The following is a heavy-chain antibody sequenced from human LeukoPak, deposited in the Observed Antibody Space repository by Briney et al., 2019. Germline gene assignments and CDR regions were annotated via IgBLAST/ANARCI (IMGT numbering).Heavy chain of an antibody. CDR3: ARSTMIALFDY. Sequence: SETLSLTCTVSGASVTDYYWSWIRQSPGKGLEWISYIHHSGNSDYNPSLRSRVTVSVDTSKNQFSLKLSSVTAADTAVYYCARSTMIALFDYWGQGTLVTVSS. D-gene: IGHD3-22*01. V-gene: IGHV4-59*08. J-gene: IGHJ4*02. CDR1: GASVTDYY. CDR2: IHHSGNS.